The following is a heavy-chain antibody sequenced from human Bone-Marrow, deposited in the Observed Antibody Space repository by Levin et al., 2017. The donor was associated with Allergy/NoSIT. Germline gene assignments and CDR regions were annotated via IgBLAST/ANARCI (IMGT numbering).Heavy chain of an antibody. CDR2: INPSGGST. D-gene: IGHD2-2*01. Sequence: ASVKVSCKASGYTFTSYYMHWVRQAPGQGLEWMGIINPSGGSTSYAQKFQGRVTMTRDTSTSTVYMELSSLRSEDKDVYYCARDGAPIRHGSTSSDYYYYMDVWGKGTTVTVS. CDR3: ARDGAPIRHGSTSSDYYYYMDV. CDR1: GYTFTSYY. J-gene: IGHJ6*03. V-gene: IGHV1-46*01.